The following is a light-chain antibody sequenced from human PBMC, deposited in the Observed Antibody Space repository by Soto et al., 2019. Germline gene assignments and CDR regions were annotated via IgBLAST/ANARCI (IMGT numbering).Light chain of an antibody. Sequence: QSALTQPASVSGSPGQSITISCTGTSSDVGGYNYVSWYQHHPGKAPKLLIYEVTNRPSGVSNRFSGSKSGNTASLTISRLQAEDEADYYCNSYTYSITDVVFGGGTQLTVL. V-gene: IGLV2-14*01. CDR1: SSDVGGYNY. J-gene: IGLJ2*01. CDR2: EVT. CDR3: NSYTYSITDVV.